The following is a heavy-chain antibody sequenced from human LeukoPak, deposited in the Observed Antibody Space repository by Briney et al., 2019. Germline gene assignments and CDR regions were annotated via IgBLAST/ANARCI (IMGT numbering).Heavy chain of an antibody. V-gene: IGHV4-34*01. Sequence: TSETLSLTCAVYGGSFSGYYWSWIRQPPGKGLEWIGEINHSGSTNYNPSLKSRVTISVDTSKNQFSLKLSSVTAADTAVYYCARGADYYGSGSYNYWGQGTLVTVSS. CDR1: GGSFSGYY. CDR3: ARGADYYGSGSYNY. CDR2: INHSGST. J-gene: IGHJ4*02. D-gene: IGHD3-10*01.